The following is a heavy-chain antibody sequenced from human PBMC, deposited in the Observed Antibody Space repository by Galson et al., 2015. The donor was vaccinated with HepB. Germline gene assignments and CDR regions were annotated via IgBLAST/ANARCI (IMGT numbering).Heavy chain of an antibody. Sequence: SLRLSCAASGFTFSSYAMSWVRQAPGKGLEWVSAISGSGGSTYYADPVKGRFTISRDNSKNTLYLQMNSLRAEDTAVYYCARDVRSIVATNWFDPWGQGTLVTVSS. CDR1: GFTFSSYA. V-gene: IGHV3-23*01. CDR3: ARDVRSIVATNWFDP. CDR2: ISGSGGST. J-gene: IGHJ5*02. D-gene: IGHD5-12*01.